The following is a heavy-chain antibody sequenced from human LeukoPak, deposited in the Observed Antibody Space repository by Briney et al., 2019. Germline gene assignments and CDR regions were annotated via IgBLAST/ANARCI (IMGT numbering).Heavy chain of an antibody. CDR3: AKDLH. Sequence: AGGSLRLSCGASGFTFTSYAMSWVRQAPGRGLEWVSGISGGGGSAFYADSVKGRFTISRDNSKNTLYLQMNSLRAEDTAVYYCAKDLHWGQGTLVTVSS. J-gene: IGHJ4*02. V-gene: IGHV3-23*01. CDR2: ISGGGGSA. CDR1: GFTFTSYA.